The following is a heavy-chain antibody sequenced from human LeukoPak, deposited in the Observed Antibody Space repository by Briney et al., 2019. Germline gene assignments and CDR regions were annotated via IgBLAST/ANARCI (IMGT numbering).Heavy chain of an antibody. CDR2: IHPEGNEK. D-gene: IGHD1-1*01. V-gene: IGHV3-7*04. CDR1: GFTFSNFW. CDR3: ARGDDFSGDH. Sequence: GGSLRLSCAVSGFTFSNFWMSWVRQAPGRGLEWVANIHPEGNEKYHVESVKGRFAISRDNAKNSLFLQMNGLRVEDTAVYYCARGDDFSGDHWGQGTLVTVSS. J-gene: IGHJ4*02.